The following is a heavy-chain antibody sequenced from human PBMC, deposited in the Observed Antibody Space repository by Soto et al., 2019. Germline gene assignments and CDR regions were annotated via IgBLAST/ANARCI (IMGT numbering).Heavy chain of an antibody. Sequence: GGSLRLSCEASRFRFSDYYMSWVRQAPGKGLGWVSFISSSGTTIYYADSVKGRFTISRDNAKNSLFLQMNSLRVEDTAVYYCASSEGNYYYYGMDVWGQGTTVTVSS. CDR2: ISSSGTTI. CDR1: RFRFSDYY. J-gene: IGHJ6*02. CDR3: ASSEGNYYYYGMDV. V-gene: IGHV3-11*01.